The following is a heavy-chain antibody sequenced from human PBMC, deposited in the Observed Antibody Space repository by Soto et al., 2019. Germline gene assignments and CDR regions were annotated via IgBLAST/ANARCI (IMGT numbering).Heavy chain of an antibody. J-gene: IGHJ6*03. CDR1: GYTFTNYG. D-gene: IGHD4-17*01. Sequence: QVQLVQSGAEVKQPGASVKVSCKASGYTFTNYGFTWERQAPGQGLEWLGWFSTYNGNTKYAQKVQGRLTMTTDTSTSTANMELTSLRSDDTALYDCARTTVTASYYYMDVGGKGSTGTVSS. CDR3: ARTTVTASYYYMDV. CDR2: FSTYNGNT. V-gene: IGHV1-18*01.